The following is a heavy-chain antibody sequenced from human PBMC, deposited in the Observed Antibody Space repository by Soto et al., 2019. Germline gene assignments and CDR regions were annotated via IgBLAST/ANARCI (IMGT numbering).Heavy chain of an antibody. V-gene: IGHV1-69*02. Sequence: ASVKVSCKASGGTFSSYTISWVRQAPGQGLEWMGRIIPILGIANYAQKFQGRVTITADKSTSTAYMELSSLRSEDTAVYYCARGVGAVTTIFDYWGQGTLVTVSS. D-gene: IGHD4-4*01. CDR2: IIPILGIA. CDR1: GGTFSSYT. J-gene: IGHJ4*02. CDR3: ARGVGAVTTIFDY.